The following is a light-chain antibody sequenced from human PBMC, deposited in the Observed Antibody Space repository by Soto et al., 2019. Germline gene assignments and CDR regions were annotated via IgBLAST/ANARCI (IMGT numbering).Light chain of an antibody. CDR1: SSDVGTYNL. CDR3: ASYTRTTTQV. V-gene: IGLV2-14*02. Sequence: QSALTQPASVSGSPGQSITISCTGTSSDVGTYNLVSWHQHHPGKAPKLIIYEGSKRPSGVSNRFSGSKSGNTASLTISGLQAEDDAHYYCASYTRTTTQVFGGGTKVTVL. J-gene: IGLJ2*01. CDR2: EGS.